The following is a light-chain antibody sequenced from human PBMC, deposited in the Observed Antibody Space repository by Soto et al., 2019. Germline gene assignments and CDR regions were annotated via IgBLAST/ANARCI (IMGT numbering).Light chain of an antibody. V-gene: IGLV4-69*02. CDR3: QSWGTGIHV. CDR2: INSDGSH. CDR1: SGHSTYA. J-gene: IGLJ3*02. Sequence: QPVLTQSPSAAASLGASVKLTCTLSSGHSTYAIAWHQKQSEKGPRFLMKINSDGSHSKGDGFFDRFSGSSSGAERHLTISSLQSADEADYYCQSWGTGIHVFGGGTKLTVL.